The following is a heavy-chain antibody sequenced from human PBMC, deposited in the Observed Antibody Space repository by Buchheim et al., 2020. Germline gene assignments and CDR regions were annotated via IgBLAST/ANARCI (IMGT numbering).Heavy chain of an antibody. CDR2: IRSKAYGGTT. CDR1: GFTFGDYA. Sequence: EVQLVESGGGLVQPGRSLRLSCTASGFTFGDYAMSWFRQAPGKGLEWVGFIRSKAYGGTTEYAASVKGRSTISSDDSKSIPYLQMSSLRTEDTAVYYCTGVGSSGPLGYWGQGTL. CDR3: TGVGSSGPLGY. D-gene: IGHD3-22*01. J-gene: IGHJ4*02. V-gene: IGHV3-49*03.